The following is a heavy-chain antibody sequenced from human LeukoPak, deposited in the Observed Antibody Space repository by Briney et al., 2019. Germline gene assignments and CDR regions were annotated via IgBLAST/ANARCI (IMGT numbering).Heavy chain of an antibody. J-gene: IGHJ4*02. V-gene: IGHV4-59*01. CDR1: GGCISRYY. D-gene: IGHD6-13*01. CDR3: ARGSIAAYY. Sequence: SETLSLTCTVSGGCISRYYWSWIRQPPGKGLEWIGNIYYSGNTNYNPSLRSRVTISVDTSKNEFSLKLSSVTAADTALYNCARGSIAAYYWGQGTLVTVSS. CDR2: IYYSGNT.